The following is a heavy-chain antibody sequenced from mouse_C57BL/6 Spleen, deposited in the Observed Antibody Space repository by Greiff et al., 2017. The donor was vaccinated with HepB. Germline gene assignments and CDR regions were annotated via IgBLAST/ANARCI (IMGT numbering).Heavy chain of an antibody. V-gene: IGHV1-59*01. CDR3: ALYYLAY. CDR2: IDPSDSYT. CDR1: GYTLTSYW. Sequence: QVQLQQPGAELVRPGTSVKLSCKASGYTLTSYWMHWVKQRPGQGLEWIGVIDPSDSYTNYNQKFKGKATLTVDTSSGTAYMQLSSLTSEDSAVYYCALYYLAYWGQGTLVTVSA. J-gene: IGHJ3*01. D-gene: IGHD2-1*01.